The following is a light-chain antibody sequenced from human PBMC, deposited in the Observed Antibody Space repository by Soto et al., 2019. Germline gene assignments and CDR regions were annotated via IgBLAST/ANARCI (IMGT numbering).Light chain of an antibody. CDR1: QSVSSN. CDR3: QQYNNWRGT. V-gene: IGKV3-15*01. Sequence: EIVMTQYPATLSVSPGERAPLSCRASQSVSSNLAWYQQKPGQAPRLLIYGASTRATGIPARFIGSRSGTEFTLTISSLQSEDFAVYYCQQYNNWRGTFGQGTKVEIK. J-gene: IGKJ1*01. CDR2: GAS.